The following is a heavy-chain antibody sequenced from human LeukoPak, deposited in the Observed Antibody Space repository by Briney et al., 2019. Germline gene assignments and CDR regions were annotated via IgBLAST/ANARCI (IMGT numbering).Heavy chain of an antibody. CDR3: ARSGKGGSYYYAFEI. CDR1: GGSIYSYY. V-gene: IGHV4-4*09. Sequence: SETLSLTCTVSGGSIYSYYWSWIRQPPGKGLERIGYTYASGGTKYNPSLESRVTISVDTSKNQFSLKLGSVTAADTAVFYCARSGKGGSYYYAFEIWDQGTMVTVSS. CDR2: TYASGGT. D-gene: IGHD1-26*01. J-gene: IGHJ3*02.